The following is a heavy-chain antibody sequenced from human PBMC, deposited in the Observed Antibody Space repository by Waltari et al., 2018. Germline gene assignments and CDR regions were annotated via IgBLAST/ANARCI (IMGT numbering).Heavy chain of an antibody. V-gene: IGHV1-8*03. CDR2: MNPNSGNT. CDR3: ARSPPWYSSSWSYYYYYMDV. J-gene: IGHJ6*03. CDR1: YD. Sequence: YDINWVRQATGQGLEWMGWMNPNSGNTGYAQKFQGRVTITRNTSISTAYMELSSLRSEDTAVYYCARSPPWYSSSWSYYYYYMDVWGKGTTVTISS. D-gene: IGHD6-13*01.